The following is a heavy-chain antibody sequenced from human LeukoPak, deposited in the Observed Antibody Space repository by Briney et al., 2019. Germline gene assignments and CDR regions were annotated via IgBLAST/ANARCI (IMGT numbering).Heavy chain of an antibody. Sequence: SETLSLTCSVPSDKISSYYWNWIRQPAGKGLEWVGRIFTTGTTNYSSSLKSRVTFSVDTSKNQFSLKLSSVTAADTAVYYCARSRGFGVVNTDYWGQGTLVTVSS. V-gene: IGHV4-4*07. CDR1: SDKISSYY. CDR3: ARSRGFGVVNTDY. D-gene: IGHD3-3*01. J-gene: IGHJ4*02. CDR2: IFTTGTT.